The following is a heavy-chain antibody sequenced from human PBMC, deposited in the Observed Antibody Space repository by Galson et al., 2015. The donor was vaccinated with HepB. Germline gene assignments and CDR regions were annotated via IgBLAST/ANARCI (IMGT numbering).Heavy chain of an antibody. CDR3: AKDRGEWLPEGLFDY. D-gene: IGHD3-3*01. V-gene: IGHV3-23*01. CDR2: IGGSGVST. Sequence: SLRLSCAASGFTFSSYAFNWVRQTPGKGLEWVSGIGGSGVSTYYADSVMGRFTISRDNSKNTLYLQMNSLNAEDTAVYYCAKDRGEWLPEGLFDYWGQGALVTVSS. J-gene: IGHJ4*02. CDR1: GFTFSSYA.